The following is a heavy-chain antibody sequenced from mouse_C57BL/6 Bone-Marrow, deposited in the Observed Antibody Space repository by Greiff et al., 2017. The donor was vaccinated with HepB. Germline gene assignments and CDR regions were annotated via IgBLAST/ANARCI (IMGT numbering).Heavy chain of an antibody. D-gene: IGHD2-3*01. V-gene: IGHV1-59*01. CDR1: GYTFTSYW. CDR3: AREGVTPFAY. CDR2: IDPSDSYT. J-gene: IGHJ3*01. Sequence: QVHVKQPGTELVKPGASVKLSCKASGYTFTSYWMHWVKQRPGQGLEWIGVIDPSDSYTNYNQKFKDKATLTVDTSSSTAYMQLSSLTSEDSAVYYCAREGVTPFAYWGQGTLVTVSA.